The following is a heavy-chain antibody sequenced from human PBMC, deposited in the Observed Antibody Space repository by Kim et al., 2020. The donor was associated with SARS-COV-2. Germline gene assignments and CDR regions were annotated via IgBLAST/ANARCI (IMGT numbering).Heavy chain of an antibody. CDR3: ARSSVTTLEGDY. J-gene: IGHJ4*02. D-gene: IGHD4-17*01. CDR2: IWNDGSNK. V-gene: IGHV3-33*01. CDR1: GFTFSNYN. Sequence: GGSLRLSCAASGFTFSNYNMHWVRQAPGKGLEWLAIIWNDGSNKYYADSVEGRFTVSRDNSKHTVYLQMDSLGVADTATYYCARSSVTTLEGDYWGQGTL.